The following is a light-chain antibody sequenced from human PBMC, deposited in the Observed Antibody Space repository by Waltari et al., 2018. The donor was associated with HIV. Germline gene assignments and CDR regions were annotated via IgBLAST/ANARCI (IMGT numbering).Light chain of an antibody. CDR3: AAWDDNLNGL. CDR2: YNN. V-gene: IGLV1-44*01. CDR1: RSNIGTHV. Sequence: QSVLTQPPSASGTPGQRVTISCPGRRSNIGTHVVNWYQQLPGASPKLLISYNNQRPSGVPDRFSGSKSGTSASLAISGLQSEDEADYYCAAWDDNLNGLFGGGTKLTVL. J-gene: IGLJ2*01.